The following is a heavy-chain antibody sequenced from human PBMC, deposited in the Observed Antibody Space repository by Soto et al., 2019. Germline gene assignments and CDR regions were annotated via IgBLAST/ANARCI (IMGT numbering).Heavy chain of an antibody. Sequence: ASVKVSCKASGGTFSSYTISWVRQAPGQGLEWMGRIIPILGIANYAQKFQGRVTITADKSTSTAYMELSSLRSEDTAVYYCARDPGIAVADYYYYGMDVWGQGTTVTVSS. D-gene: IGHD6-19*01. CDR3: ARDPGIAVADYYYYGMDV. J-gene: IGHJ6*02. V-gene: IGHV1-69*04. CDR1: GGTFSSYT. CDR2: IIPILGIA.